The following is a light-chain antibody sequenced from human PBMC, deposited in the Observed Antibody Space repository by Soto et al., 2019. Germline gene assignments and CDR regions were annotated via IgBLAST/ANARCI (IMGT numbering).Light chain of an antibody. V-gene: IGLV2-14*01. Sequence: ALTQPASVSGSPGQSITISCTGTSSDVGGYNYVSWYPQHPGKAPKLMIYDVSDRPSGVSNRFSGSKSGNTASRTSSGLQAEDEADYYCSSYTSSSTLYVFGTGTKVTVL. CDR3: SSYTSSSTLYV. J-gene: IGLJ1*01. CDR2: DVS. CDR1: SSDVGGYNY.